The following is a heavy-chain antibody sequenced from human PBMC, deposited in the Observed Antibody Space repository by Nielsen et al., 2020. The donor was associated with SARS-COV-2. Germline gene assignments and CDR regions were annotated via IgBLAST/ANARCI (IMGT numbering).Heavy chain of an antibody. V-gene: IGHV4-4*07. CDR1: GGSISSYY. CDR3: AKHGRDSSGYYSVY. J-gene: IGHJ4*02. D-gene: IGHD3-22*01. Sequence: SETLSLTCTVSGGSISSYYWSWIRQPAGKGLEWIGRIYTSGSTNYNPSLKSRVTMSVDTSKNQFSLKLSSVTAADTAVYYCAKHGRDSSGYYSVYWGQGTLVTVSS. CDR2: IYTSGST.